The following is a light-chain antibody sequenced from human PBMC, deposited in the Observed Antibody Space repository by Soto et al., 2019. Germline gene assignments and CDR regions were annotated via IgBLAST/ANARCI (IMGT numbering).Light chain of an antibody. J-gene: IGKJ4*01. CDR3: QKPNGDPLT. V-gene: IGKV1-27*01. CDR1: QDIGKY. CDR2: TSS. Sequence: DIQMTQSPSSLSASVGDRATITCRASQDIGKYLSWYHQKPGEVPKLLIYTSSTLQSVVPSRFSGSGSGTDFTLTISNLQPEDVATYYCQKPNGDPLTFGGGTKVEIK.